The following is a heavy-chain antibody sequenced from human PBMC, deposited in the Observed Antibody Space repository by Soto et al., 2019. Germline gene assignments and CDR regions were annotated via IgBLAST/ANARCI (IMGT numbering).Heavy chain of an antibody. V-gene: IGHV5-51*01. J-gene: IGHJ1*01. CDR2: IYPGDSDT. Sequence: GESLKISCKGSGYSFTSYWIGWVRQMPGKGLEWMGIIYPGDSDTRYSPSFQGQVTISADKSISTAYLQWSSLKASDTAMYYCARLPYYYDSSGYYYGFQHWGQGTLVTVSS. CDR1: GYSFTSYW. CDR3: ARLPYYYDSSGYYYGFQH. D-gene: IGHD3-22*01.